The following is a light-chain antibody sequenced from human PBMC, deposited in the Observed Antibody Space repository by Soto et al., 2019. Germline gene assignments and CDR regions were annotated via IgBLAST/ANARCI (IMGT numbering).Light chain of an antibody. CDR3: CSYAGTYTFD. CDR1: SSDVGGYNY. J-gene: IGLJ1*01. V-gene: IGLV2-11*01. Sequence: QSVLAQPRSVSGSPGQSVTISCTGTSSDVGGYNYVSWYQQHPGKAPKVMIYDVSKRPSGVPDRFSGSKSGNTASLTISGLQAEDEADYYCCSYAGTYTFDFGTGTKVT. CDR2: DVS.